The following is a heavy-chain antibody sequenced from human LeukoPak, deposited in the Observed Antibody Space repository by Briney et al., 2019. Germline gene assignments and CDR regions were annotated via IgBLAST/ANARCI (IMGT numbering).Heavy chain of an antibody. Sequence: TLSLTCTVSGGSISSGGYYWSWIRQHPGKGLEWIGYIYYSGSTYYNPSLKSRVTISVDTSKNQFSLKLSSVTAADTAVYFCGRVLDSAEFCRGGSCKVFNYGGKEPLVFVPS. D-gene: IGHD2-15*01. CDR2: IYYSGST. J-gene: IGHJ4*02. CDR1: GGSISSGGYY. V-gene: IGHV4-31*03. CDR3: GRVLDSAEFCRGGSCKVFNY.